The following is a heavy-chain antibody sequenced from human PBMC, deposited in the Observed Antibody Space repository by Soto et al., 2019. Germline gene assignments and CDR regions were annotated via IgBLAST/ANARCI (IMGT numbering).Heavy chain of an antibody. CDR1: GYTFTSYY. CDR3: ACSRYFDWLLYLDAFDI. D-gene: IGHD3-9*01. Sequence: ASVKVSCKASGYTFTSYYMHWVRQARGQGLEWMGIINPSGGSTSYAQKFQGRVTMTRDTSTSTVYMELSSLRSEDTAVYYCACSRYFDWLLYLDAFDIWGQGTMVTVSS. CDR2: INPSGGST. V-gene: IGHV1-46*01. J-gene: IGHJ3*02.